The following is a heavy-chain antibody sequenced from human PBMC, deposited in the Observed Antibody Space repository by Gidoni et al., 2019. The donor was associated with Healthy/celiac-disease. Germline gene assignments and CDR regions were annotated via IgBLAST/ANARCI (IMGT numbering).Heavy chain of an antibody. V-gene: IGHV3-23*01. J-gene: IGHJ5*02. CDR2: ISGSGGRT. CDR3: AKDFPQQLVLHHNWFDP. D-gene: IGHD6-13*01. Sequence: EVQLLESGGGLVQPGGSLRLSCAASGFTFSSYAMSWVRQAPGKGLEWVSAISGSGGRTYYADSVKGRFTISRDNSKNTLYLQMNSLRAEDTAVYYCAKDFPQQLVLHHNWFDPWGQGTLVTVSS. CDR1: GFTFSSYA.